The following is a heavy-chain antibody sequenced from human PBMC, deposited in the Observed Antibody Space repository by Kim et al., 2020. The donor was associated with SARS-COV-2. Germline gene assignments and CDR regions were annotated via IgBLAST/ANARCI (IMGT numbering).Heavy chain of an antibody. V-gene: IGHV3-30*18. Sequence: GGSLRLSCAASGFTFSSYGMHWVRQAPGKGLEWVAVISYDGSNKYYADSVKGRFTISRDNSKNTLYLQMNSLRAEDTAVYYCAKDRCRDFSTSCFTFDYWGQGTLVTVSS. CDR2: ISYDGSNK. D-gene: IGHD2-2*01. CDR1: GFTFSSYG. CDR3: AKDRCRDFSTSCFTFDY. J-gene: IGHJ4*02.